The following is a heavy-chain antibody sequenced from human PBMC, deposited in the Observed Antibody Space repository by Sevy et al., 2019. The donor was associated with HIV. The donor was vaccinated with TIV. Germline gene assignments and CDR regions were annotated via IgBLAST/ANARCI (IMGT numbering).Heavy chain of an antibody. Sequence: SETLSLTCTVSGGSISSSSYYWGWIRQPPGKGLEWIGSIYYSGSTYYNPSLKSRVTISVDTSKNQFSLKLSSVTAADTAVYYCARPTKYYDYVWGSFDAFDIWGQGTMVTVSS. J-gene: IGHJ3*02. CDR3: ARPTKYYDYVWGSFDAFDI. CDR2: IYYSGST. CDR1: GGSISSSSYY. D-gene: IGHD3-16*01. V-gene: IGHV4-39*01.